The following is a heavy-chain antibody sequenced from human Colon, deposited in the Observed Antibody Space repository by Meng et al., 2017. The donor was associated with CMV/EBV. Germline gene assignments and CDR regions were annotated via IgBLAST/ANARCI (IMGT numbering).Heavy chain of an antibody. CDR3: ARELARGGY. V-gene: IGHV1-18*01. CDR1: GYTFTNFG. CDR2: ISPYNGDT. J-gene: IGHJ4*02. Sequence: QGQPVQSGAEVKKPGASVKVSCKTSGYTFTNFGISWVRQAPGQGLEWMAYISPYNGDTNYAQRFQGRVALTTDTSTSTVYMELGSLTSDDTAMYYCARELARGGYWGQGTLVTVSS.